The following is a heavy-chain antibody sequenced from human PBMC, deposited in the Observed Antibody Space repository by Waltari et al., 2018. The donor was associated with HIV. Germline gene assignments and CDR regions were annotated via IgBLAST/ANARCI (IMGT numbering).Heavy chain of an antibody. CDR1: GFTFSSYA. V-gene: IGHV3-23*01. J-gene: IGHJ6*02. Sequence: EVQLLESGGGLVQPGGSLRLSCAASGFTFSSYAMNWVRQAPGKGLGWCSAISSNRATIKYADSVKGRFTISRDNSKNTLYLQMKSLRAEDTAVYYCTKRVEAYSSNGAYGIDVWGQGTTVTVSS. CDR2: ISSNRATI. D-gene: IGHD6-13*01. CDR3: TKRVEAYSSNGAYGIDV.